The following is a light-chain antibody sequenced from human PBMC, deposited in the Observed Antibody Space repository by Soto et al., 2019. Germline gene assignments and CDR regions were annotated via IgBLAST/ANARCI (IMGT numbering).Light chain of an antibody. CDR1: SSNIGGNS. CDR2: DGD. CDR3: GSWDSSLSAYL. J-gene: IGLJ1*01. V-gene: IGLV1-51*01. Sequence: QSVLTQPPSVSAAPGQKVTISCSGSSSNIGGNSVSWYQQLPGTAPKLLIYDGDKRHSGMQHRSSGSKSGTASTLGITGVKTRDEADYYCGSWDSSLSAYLFGTWTEVDVL.